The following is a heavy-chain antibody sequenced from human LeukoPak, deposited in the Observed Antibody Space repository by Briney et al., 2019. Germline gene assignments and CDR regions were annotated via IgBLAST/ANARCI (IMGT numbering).Heavy chain of an antibody. CDR1: GFTFNDYW. V-gene: IGHV3-7*03. D-gene: IGHD2-2*01. Sequence: GGSLRLSCAASGFTFNDYWMTWVRQAPGKGLEWVAPIKPDGSEKYYVDSLKGRFTISRDKAKNSLFLQMNSLRAEDTAVYYCVRDCSSASLSSGCYYAMDVWGKGTTVTVSS. J-gene: IGHJ6*04. CDR2: IKPDGSEK. CDR3: VRDCSSASLSSGCYYAMDV.